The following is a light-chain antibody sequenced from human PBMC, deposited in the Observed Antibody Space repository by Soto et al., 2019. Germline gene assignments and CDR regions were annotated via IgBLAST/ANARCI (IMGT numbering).Light chain of an antibody. Sequence: QSVLTQPRSVSGSPGQSVTISCTGTSSDVGGYNYVSWYQQHPGKAPKLMIYDVSKRPSGVPDRFSGSKSGSTASLTISGLQAEDEADYYCCSYAGSYTLYVFGTGTKVTVL. CDR2: DVS. CDR3: CSYAGSYTLYV. J-gene: IGLJ1*01. CDR1: SSDVGGYNY. V-gene: IGLV2-11*01.